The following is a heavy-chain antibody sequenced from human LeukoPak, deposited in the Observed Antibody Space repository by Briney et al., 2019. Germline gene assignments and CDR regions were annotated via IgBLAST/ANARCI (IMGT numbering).Heavy chain of an antibody. V-gene: IGHV4-59*08. Sequence: SETLSLTCTVSGGSISSYYWSWIRQPPGKGLEWIGFIYYSGSTNYTPSLKSRVTISVDTSKNQFSLKLSSVTAADTAVYYCARSDGGYLDYWGQGTLVTVSS. CDR2: IYYSGST. CDR1: GGSISSYY. CDR3: ARSDGGYLDY. J-gene: IGHJ4*02. D-gene: IGHD5-18*01.